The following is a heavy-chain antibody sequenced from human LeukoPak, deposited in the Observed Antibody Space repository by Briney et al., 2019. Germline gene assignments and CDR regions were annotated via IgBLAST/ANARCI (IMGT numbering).Heavy chain of an antibody. D-gene: IGHD5-12*01. CDR2: INHSGST. CDR3: ARRDIVATQSFDY. J-gene: IGHJ4*02. CDR1: GGSFSGYY. Sequence: SETLSLSCAVYGGSFSGYYWSWIRHPPRKGLGWSGEINHSGSTNYNTSPKRRVTISVDTCKNQFSLKLSSVPAADTAVYYCARRDIVATQSFDYWGQGTLVTVSS. V-gene: IGHV4-34*01.